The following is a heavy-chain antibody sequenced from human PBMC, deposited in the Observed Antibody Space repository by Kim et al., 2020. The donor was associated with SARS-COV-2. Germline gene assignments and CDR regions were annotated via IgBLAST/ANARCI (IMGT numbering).Heavy chain of an antibody. CDR3: APLHFYSGAH. V-gene: IGHV3-11*06. J-gene: IGHJ4*02. Sequence: SYADAVRGRVTISRDNARNTVYLQMNSRRVEDTAVYYCAPLHFYSGAHWGQGTLVTVSS. D-gene: IGHD4-4*01.